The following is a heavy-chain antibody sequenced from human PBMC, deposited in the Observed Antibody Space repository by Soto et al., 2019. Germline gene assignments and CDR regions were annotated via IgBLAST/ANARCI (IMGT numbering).Heavy chain of an antibody. CDR2: IYYTGIT. D-gene: IGHD3-10*01. CDR3: ARDLWFGGTHYGMDV. Sequence: TLSLTCTASGCSISVYYWTWIRQPPGKGLEWIGYIYYTGITNYNPSLETRLTISVDTSKNQFSLKVNSVTAADTAVYYCARDLWFGGTHYGMDVWGQGTTVTVSS. CDR1: GCSISVYY. J-gene: IGHJ6*02. V-gene: IGHV4-59*01.